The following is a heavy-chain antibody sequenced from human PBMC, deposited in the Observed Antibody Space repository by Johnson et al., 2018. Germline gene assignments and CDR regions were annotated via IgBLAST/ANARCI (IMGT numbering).Heavy chain of an antibody. J-gene: IGHJ3*02. CDR2: IYPGDFRT. CDR3: ATLKVTTDTKSGGKGVFEI. V-gene: IGHV5-51*03. CDR1: GYNFNSYW. Sequence: VQLVQSGAEVKKPGEALKISCKASGYNFNSYWIGWVRQMPGKGLEWMAIIYPGDFRTKYSPSFQGQVTISVDKSLNTASLQGSSLEASDTAIYYCATLKVTTDTKSGGKGVFEIWGHGTLVTVSS. D-gene: IGHD2-15*01.